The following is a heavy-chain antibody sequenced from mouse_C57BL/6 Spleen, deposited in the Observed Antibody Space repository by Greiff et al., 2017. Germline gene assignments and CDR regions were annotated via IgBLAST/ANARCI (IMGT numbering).Heavy chain of an antibody. CDR2: IHPNSGST. Sequence: QVQLQQPGAELVKPGASVKLSCKASGYTFTSYWMHWVKQRPGQGLEWIGMIHPNSGSTNYNEKFKSKATLTVDKSSSTAYMQLSSLTSEDSAVYYCARYPFYYDYDGYAMDYWGQGTSVTVSS. CDR3: ARYPFYYDYDGYAMDY. D-gene: IGHD2-4*01. V-gene: IGHV1-64*01. CDR1: GYTFTSYW. J-gene: IGHJ4*01.